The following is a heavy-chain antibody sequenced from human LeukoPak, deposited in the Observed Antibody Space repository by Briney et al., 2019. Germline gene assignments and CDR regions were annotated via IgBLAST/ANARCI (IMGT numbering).Heavy chain of an antibody. D-gene: IGHD2-8*01. V-gene: IGHV1-69*13. CDR2: IIPIFGTA. Sequence: SVKVSCKASGGTFSSYAISWVRQAPGQGLEWMGGIIPIFGTANYAQKFQGRVTITADESTSTAYMELSSLRSEDTAVYYCARRLRYRTNGVCYSWYFDLWGRGTLVTVSS. CDR3: ARRLRYRTNGVCYSWYFDL. J-gene: IGHJ2*01. CDR1: GGTFSSYA.